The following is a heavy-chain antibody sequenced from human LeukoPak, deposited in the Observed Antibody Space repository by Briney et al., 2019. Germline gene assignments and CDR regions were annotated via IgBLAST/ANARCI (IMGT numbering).Heavy chain of an antibody. CDR1: GGSISSYY. D-gene: IGHD5-18*01. CDR2: IYTSGST. V-gene: IGHV4-4*07. J-gene: IGHJ6*02. Sequence: SSETLSLTCTVSGGSISSYYWSWIRQPAGKGLEWIGRIYTSGSTNYNPSLKSRVTMSVDTSKNQFSLKLSSVTAADTAVYYCARDGRGYSYGYYGMDVWGQGTTVTVSS. CDR3: ARDGRGYSYGYYGMDV.